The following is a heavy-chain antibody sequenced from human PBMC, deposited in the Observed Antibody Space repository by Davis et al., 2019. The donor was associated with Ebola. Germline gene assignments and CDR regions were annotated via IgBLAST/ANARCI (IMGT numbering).Heavy chain of an antibody. V-gene: IGHV3-7*01. CDR2: IKQDGSEK. Sequence: GESLKISCAASGFTFSSYWMTWVRQAPGKGLEWVANIKQDGSEKYYADSVKGRFTISRDNSKNTLYLQMNSLRAEDTAVYYCAKEQIWSGYLLLPLGGMDVWGQGTTVTVSS. CDR1: GFTFSSYW. D-gene: IGHD3-3*01. CDR3: AKEQIWSGYLLLPLGGMDV. J-gene: IGHJ6*02.